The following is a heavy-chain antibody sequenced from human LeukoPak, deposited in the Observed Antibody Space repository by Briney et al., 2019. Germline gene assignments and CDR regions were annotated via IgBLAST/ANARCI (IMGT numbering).Heavy chain of an antibody. Sequence: GGSLRLSRAASGFSFSSYWMSWVRQAPGQGLEWVANIKQDGSEKYYADSVKGRFTISRDNAKNSLYLQMNSLRAEDTAVYYCVGHSDYWGQGTLVTVSS. CDR2: IKQDGSEK. J-gene: IGHJ4*02. CDR3: VGHSDY. CDR1: GFSFSSYW. V-gene: IGHV3-7*01. D-gene: IGHD3-16*01.